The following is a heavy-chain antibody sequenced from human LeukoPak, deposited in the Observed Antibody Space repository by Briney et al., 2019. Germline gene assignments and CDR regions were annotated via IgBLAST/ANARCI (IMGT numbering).Heavy chain of an antibody. D-gene: IGHD3-22*01. CDR1: GGSFSSYY. CDR3: ARVASGDGSGGYYHPPEKYFDY. J-gene: IGHJ4*02. CDR2: IKHSGST. V-gene: IGHV4-34*01. Sequence: PSETLSLTCAVYGGSFSSYYWSWIRQPPGKGLEWIGEIKHSGSTNYNPSLKSRVTTSVDTSKNLSSLKLKTESSADTAVDNGARVASGDGSGGYYHPPEKYFDYWGQGTLVTVSS.